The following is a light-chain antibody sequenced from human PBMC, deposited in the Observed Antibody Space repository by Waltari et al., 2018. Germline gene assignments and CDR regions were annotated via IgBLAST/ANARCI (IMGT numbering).Light chain of an antibody. V-gene: IGLV3-19*01. CDR1: SLRTYH. J-gene: IGLJ3*02. Sequence: SELTQDPAVSVALGQTVRITCQGDSLRTYHATWFQQKPGQAPVLFVYGKNNRPSGIPDRFSCSNSGNTASLTITGAQAEDEADYYCYSRDSSANHRMFGGGTKLTVL. CDR3: YSRDSSANHRM. CDR2: GKN.